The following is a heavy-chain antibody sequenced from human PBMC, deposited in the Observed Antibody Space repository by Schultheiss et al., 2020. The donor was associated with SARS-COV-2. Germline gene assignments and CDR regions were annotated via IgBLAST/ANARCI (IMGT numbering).Heavy chain of an antibody. J-gene: IGHJ4*02. CDR3: ARGLGYYGSTTKGDY. D-gene: IGHD3-10*01. V-gene: IGHV3-30*19. CDR1: GFTFSSYG. CDR2: FWYDGSNK. Sequence: GGSLRLSCAASGFTFSSYGMHWVRQAPGKGLEWVAVFWYDGSNKYYADSVKGRFTISRDNSKNTLYLQMNSLRAEDTAVYYCARGLGYYGSTTKGDYWAQGTLVTVSS.